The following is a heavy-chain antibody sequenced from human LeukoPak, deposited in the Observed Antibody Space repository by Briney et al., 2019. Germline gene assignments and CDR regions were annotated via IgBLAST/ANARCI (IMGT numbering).Heavy chain of an antibody. V-gene: IGHV3-23*01. CDR1: GFTFSSYA. D-gene: IGHD1-26*01. J-gene: IGHJ4*02. Sequence: GASLRLSCAASGFTFSSYAMSWVRQAPGKGLEWVSAISGSGGSSYYADSVKGRFTISRDNSKNTLYLQMNSLRAEDTAVYYCAKLIVGATEYFDYWGQGTLVTVSS. CDR2: ISGSGGSS. CDR3: AKLIVGATEYFDY.